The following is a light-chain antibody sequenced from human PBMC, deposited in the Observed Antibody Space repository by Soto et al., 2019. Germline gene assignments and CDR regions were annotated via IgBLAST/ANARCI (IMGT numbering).Light chain of an antibody. J-gene: IGLJ3*02. CDR2: DDS. V-gene: IGLV2-23*01. Sequence: SALTQPASVSGSPGQSITISCTETSSDVGTYKPVSWYQQHPGKAPKVIIYDDSKRPSGVSNRFSGSKSGNTASLTISGLQAEEEADYYSCSFAGSSTWFGGGTKLTVL. CDR3: CSFAGSSTW. CDR1: SSDVGTYKP.